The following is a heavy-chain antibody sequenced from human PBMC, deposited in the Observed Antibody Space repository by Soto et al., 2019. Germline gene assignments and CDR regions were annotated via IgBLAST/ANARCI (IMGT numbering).Heavy chain of an antibody. CDR3: ARDRFELIAARIWHYGMDV. V-gene: IGHV3-53*01. Sequence: GGSLRLSCAASGFTVSINYMSWVRQAPGKGLEWVSVIYSGGSTYYADSVKGRFTISRDNSKNTLYLQMNSLRAEDTAVYYCARDRFELIAARIWHYGMDVWGQGTTVTVSS. CDR2: IYSGGST. D-gene: IGHD6-6*01. J-gene: IGHJ6*02. CDR1: GFTVSINY.